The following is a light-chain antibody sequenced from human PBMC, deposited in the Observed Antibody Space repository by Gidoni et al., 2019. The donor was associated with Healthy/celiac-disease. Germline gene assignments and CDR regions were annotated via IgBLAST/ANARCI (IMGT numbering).Light chain of an antibody. CDR3: QQDYSTPFT. Sequence: DIVMTQSPDSLAVSLGERVTINCKSSQSVLYSSNNKNYLAWYQQKPGQPPKLLIYLASTRESGVPDRFSGSGSGTDFTLTISSLQAEDVAVYYCQQDYSTPFTFGPGTKVDIK. J-gene: IGKJ3*01. CDR1: QSVLYSSNNKNY. CDR2: LAS. V-gene: IGKV4-1*01.